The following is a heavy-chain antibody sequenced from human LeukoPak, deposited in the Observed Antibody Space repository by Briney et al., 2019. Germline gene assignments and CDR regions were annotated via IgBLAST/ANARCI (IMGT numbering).Heavy chain of an antibody. V-gene: IGHV4-34*01. Sequence: PSETLSLTCAVYGGSFSGYYWSWIRKPPGKGLEWIGEINHSGSTNYNPSLKSRVTISVDTSKNQFSLKLSSVTAADTAVYYCATTSGYDSSGYDYWGQGTLVTVSS. CDR3: ATTSGYDSSGYDY. CDR1: GGSFSGYY. CDR2: INHSGST. J-gene: IGHJ4*02. D-gene: IGHD3-22*01.